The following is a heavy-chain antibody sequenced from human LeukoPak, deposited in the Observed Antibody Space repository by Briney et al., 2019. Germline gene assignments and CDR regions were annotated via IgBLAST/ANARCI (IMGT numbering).Heavy chain of an antibody. CDR2: ISSNGVNT. Sequence: GGSLRLSCAASGFTFSSYAMHWVRQAPGKAPEYVSAISSNGVNTYYADSVRGRFTISRDNSKNTLHLQMGSLRSEDMAVYYCARRHNYYYYMDVWGKGTTVTVSS. CDR3: ARRHNYYYYMDV. V-gene: IGHV3-64*02. CDR1: GFTFSSYA. J-gene: IGHJ6*03.